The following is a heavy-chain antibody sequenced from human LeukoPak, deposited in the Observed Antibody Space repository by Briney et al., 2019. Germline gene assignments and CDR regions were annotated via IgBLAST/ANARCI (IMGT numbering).Heavy chain of an antibody. J-gene: IGHJ4*02. Sequence: GGSLRLSCAASGFTFSSYWMLWVRQAPGKGLVWVSRINSDGSDTTYADSVKGRFTISRDNAKNTLYLQMNGLRAEDTAVYYCARGVRYGDYVVDYWGQGTLVTVSS. CDR1: GFTFSSYW. V-gene: IGHV3-74*03. D-gene: IGHD4-17*01. CDR2: INSDGSDT. CDR3: ARGVRYGDYVVDY.